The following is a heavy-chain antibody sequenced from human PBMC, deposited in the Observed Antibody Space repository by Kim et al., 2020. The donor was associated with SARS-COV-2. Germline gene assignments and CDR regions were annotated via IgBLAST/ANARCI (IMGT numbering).Heavy chain of an antibody. V-gene: IGHV4-59*13. Sequence: SETLSLTCTVSGGSISSYYWSWIRQPPGKGLEWIGYIYYSGSTNYNPSLKSRVTISVDTSKNQFSLKLSSVTAADTAVYYCARGQYAYCGGDCYSRWFDPWGQGTLVTVSS. CDR1: GGSISSYY. J-gene: IGHJ5*02. CDR2: IYYSGST. D-gene: IGHD2-21*01. CDR3: ARGQYAYCGGDCYSRWFDP.